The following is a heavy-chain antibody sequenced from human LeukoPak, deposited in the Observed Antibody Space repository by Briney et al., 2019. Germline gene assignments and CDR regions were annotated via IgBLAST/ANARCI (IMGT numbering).Heavy chain of an antibody. CDR1: GYTFTSYY. Sequence: ASVKVSCKASGYTFTSYYMHWVRQAPGQGLEWMGIINPSGGSTSYAQKFQGRVTMTRDMSTSTVYMELSSLRSEDTAVYYCARRVFGGCRYSWWFDPWGQGTLVTVSS. J-gene: IGHJ5*02. CDR3: ARRVFGGCRYSWWFDP. D-gene: IGHD3-16*01. CDR2: INPSGGST. V-gene: IGHV1-46*01.